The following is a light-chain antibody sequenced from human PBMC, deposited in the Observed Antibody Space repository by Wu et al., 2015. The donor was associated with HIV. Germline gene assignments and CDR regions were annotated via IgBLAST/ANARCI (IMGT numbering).Light chain of an antibody. V-gene: IGKV3-20*01. CDR1: QSGSSSY. Sequence: EIVLTQSPGTLSLSPGERATLSCRASQSGSSSYLAWYQQKPGQAPRLLIYDASSRATGIPDRFSGSGSGTDLTLTISRLEPEDFAVYYCQQYGSSPQTFGQGTQGGNQT. CDR3: QQYGSSPQT. CDR2: DAS. J-gene: IGKJ1*01.